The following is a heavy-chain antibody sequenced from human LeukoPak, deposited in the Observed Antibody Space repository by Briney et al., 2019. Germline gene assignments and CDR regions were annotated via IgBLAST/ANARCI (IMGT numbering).Heavy chain of an antibody. D-gene: IGHD3-10*01. Sequence: PSETLSLTCTVPGGSISSYYWSWIRQPAGKGLEWIGRIYTSGSTNYNPSIKSRVTMSVDTSKNQFSLKLSSVTAADTAVYYCARDEVTMVRGVIIGNWFDPWGQGTLVTVSS. CDR2: IYTSGST. CDR3: ARDEVTMVRGVIIGNWFDP. J-gene: IGHJ5*02. V-gene: IGHV4-4*07. CDR1: GGSISSYY.